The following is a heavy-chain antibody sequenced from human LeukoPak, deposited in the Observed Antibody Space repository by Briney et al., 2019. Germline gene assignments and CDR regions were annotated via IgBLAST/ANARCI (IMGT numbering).Heavy chain of an antibody. D-gene: IGHD2-15*01. CDR3: ARVGGGSDYYYYGMDV. J-gene: IGHJ6*02. CDR2: ISSSSSYI. V-gene: IGHV3-21*01. CDR1: GFTFSSYN. Sequence: PGGSLRLSCAASGFTFSSYNMNWVRQAPGKGLEWVSSISSSSSYIYYADSVKGRFTISRDNAKNSLYLQMNSLRAEDTAVYYCARVGGGSDYYYYGMDVWGQGTTVTVSS.